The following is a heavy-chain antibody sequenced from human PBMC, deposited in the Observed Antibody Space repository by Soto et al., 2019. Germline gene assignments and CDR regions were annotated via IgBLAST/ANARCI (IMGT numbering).Heavy chain of an antibody. V-gene: IGHV1-8*01. D-gene: IGHD5-12*01. Sequence: ASVKVSCKASGYTFTSYDINWVRQATGQGLEWMGWMNPNSGNTGYAQKFQGRVTMTRNTSISTAYMELSSLRSEDTAVYYCARAGYSGYDLGNWFDPWGQGTLVTVSS. CDR1: GYTFTSYD. J-gene: IGHJ5*02. CDR2: MNPNSGNT. CDR3: ARAGYSGYDLGNWFDP.